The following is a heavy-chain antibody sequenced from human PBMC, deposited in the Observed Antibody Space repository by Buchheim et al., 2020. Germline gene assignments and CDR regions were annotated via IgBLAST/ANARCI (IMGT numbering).Heavy chain of an antibody. D-gene: IGHD3-3*01. CDR2: ISGSGGST. J-gene: IGHJ6*02. Sequence: EVQLLESGGGLVQPGGSLRLSCAASGFTFSSYAMSWVRQAPGKGLEWVSAISGSGGSTYYADSVKGRFTISRDNSKNPLYLQMNSLRAEDTAVYYCARYRVRFLEWGDGMDVWGQGTT. V-gene: IGHV3-23*01. CDR1: GFTFSSYA. CDR3: ARYRVRFLEWGDGMDV.